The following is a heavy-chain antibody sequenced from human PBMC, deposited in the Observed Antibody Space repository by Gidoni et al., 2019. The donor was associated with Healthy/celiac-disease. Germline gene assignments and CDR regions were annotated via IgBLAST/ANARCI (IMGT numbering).Heavy chain of an antibody. CDR1: GFTFSNAW. Sequence: EVQLVESGGGLVKPGGSLRLSCAASGFTFSNAWLSWVRQAPGKGLKGVGRIKSKTDGGTTDYTAPVKGRFTISRDDSKNTLYLQMNSLKTEDTAVYYCTTEGDLYSSSCYDYWGQGTLVTVSS. CDR3: TTEGDLYSSSCYDY. CDR2: IKSKTDGGTT. D-gene: IGHD6-13*01. J-gene: IGHJ4*02. V-gene: IGHV3-15*01.